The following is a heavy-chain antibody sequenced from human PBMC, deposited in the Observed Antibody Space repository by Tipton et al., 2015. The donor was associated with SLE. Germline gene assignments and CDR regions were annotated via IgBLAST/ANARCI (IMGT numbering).Heavy chain of an antibody. J-gene: IGHJ3*02. CDR2: ISSNGGST. V-gene: IGHV3-64*01. Sequence: GSLRLSCAASGFTFSSYAMHWVRQAPGKGLEYVSAISSNGGSTYYATSVKGRFTISRDNSKNTLYLQMGSLRAEDMAVYYCARDTDGSGSLGAFDIWGQGKMVTVSS. CDR1: GFTFSSYA. CDR3: ARDTDGSGSLGAFDI. D-gene: IGHD3-10*01.